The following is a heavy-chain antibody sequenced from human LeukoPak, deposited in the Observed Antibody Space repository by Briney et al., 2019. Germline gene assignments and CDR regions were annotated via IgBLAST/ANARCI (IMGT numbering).Heavy chain of an antibody. CDR2: IYSTGST. D-gene: IGHD6-13*01. CDR1: GGSINFYY. J-gene: IGHJ4*02. Sequence: SETLSLTCTVSGGSINFYYWSWIRQPAGQGLEWIGRIYSTGSTNYSPSLKSRVTMSVDKSKNQFSLNLSSVTAADTAVYYCARGIADPYSFDSWGQGTLVTVSS. CDR3: ARGIADPYSFDS. V-gene: IGHV4-4*07.